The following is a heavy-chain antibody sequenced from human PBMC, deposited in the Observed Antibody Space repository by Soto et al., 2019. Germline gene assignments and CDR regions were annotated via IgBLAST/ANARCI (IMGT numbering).Heavy chain of an antibody. Sequence: GGSLRLSCVASGFTFNKYALAWVRQAPGKRLEWVSAISGSGASTYDADSVKGRFTISRDNSNNTLYLQMNSLRAEDTAVYYCARGTGVISVINSFDHCGRGXTFTVYS. CDR2: ISGSGAST. J-gene: IGHJ4*02. CDR3: ARGTGVISVINSFDH. D-gene: IGHD7-27*01. CDR1: GFTFNKYA. V-gene: IGHV3-23*01.